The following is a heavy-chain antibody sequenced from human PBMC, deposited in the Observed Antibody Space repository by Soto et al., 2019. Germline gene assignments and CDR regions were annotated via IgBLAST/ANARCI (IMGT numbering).Heavy chain of an antibody. CDR3: ARRHGDGGSIKAPPGGSYYGMDV. Sequence: QVQLVQSGAEVKKPGASVKVSCKASGFTFSNYYLYWVRQAPGQGLAWMEIISPSGDNTAYTQKLQGRVNVTRDTSTSTAYMALTSLRSEDTAVYYCARRHGDGGSIKAPPGGSYYGMDVWGQGTTVTVSS. CDR1: GFTFSNYY. J-gene: IGHJ6*02. CDR2: ISPSGDNT. D-gene: IGHD2-21*01. V-gene: IGHV1-46*01.